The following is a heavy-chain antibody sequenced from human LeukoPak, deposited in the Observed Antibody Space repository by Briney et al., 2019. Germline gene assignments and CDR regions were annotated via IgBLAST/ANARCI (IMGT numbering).Heavy chain of an antibody. Sequence: GRSLRLSCAASGFTFDDYAMHWVRHAPGKGLEWVSGISWNSGSIGYADSVKGRFTISRDNAKNSLYLQMNSLRAEDTALYYCAKAARDAVDAFDIWGQGTMVTVSS. CDR3: AKAARDAVDAFDI. CDR1: GFTFDDYA. D-gene: IGHD5-24*01. CDR2: ISWNSGSI. V-gene: IGHV3-9*01. J-gene: IGHJ3*02.